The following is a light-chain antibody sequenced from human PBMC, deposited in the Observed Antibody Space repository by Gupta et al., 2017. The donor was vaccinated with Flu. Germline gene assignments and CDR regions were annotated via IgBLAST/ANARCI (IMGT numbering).Light chain of an antibody. Sequence: TLSVSPGERATLSCRASQSVSSKLAWYQQKPGQAPRLLIYGASTRATGIPARFSGSGSGTEFTLTISSRQSEDFAVYYCQQDNDWPLYTFGQGTKLEIK. V-gene: IGKV3-15*01. CDR2: GAS. J-gene: IGKJ2*01. CDR1: QSVSSK. CDR3: QQDNDWPLYT.